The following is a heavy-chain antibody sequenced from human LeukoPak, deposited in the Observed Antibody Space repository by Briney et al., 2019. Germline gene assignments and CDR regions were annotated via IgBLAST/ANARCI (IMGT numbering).Heavy chain of an antibody. CDR3: ARHTVTTFESFDY. V-gene: IGHV3-21*04. D-gene: IGHD3-16*01. Sequence: KPGGSLRLSCAVSGLTVSAYDMHWVRQAPGKGLEWVSCISSGGSYIYYSDSVKGRFTISRDNSENTLHLQMNSLRADDTAVYYCARHTVTTFESFDYWGQGTLVTVSS. CDR2: ISSGGSYI. CDR1: GLTVSAYD. J-gene: IGHJ4*02.